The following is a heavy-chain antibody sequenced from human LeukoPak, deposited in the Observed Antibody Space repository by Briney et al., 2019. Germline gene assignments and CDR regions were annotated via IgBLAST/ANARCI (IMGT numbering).Heavy chain of an antibody. Sequence: GGSLRLSCAASGFTVSSNYMSWVRQAPGKGLEWVSVIYSGGSTYYADSVKGRFTISRDNSKNTLYLQRNSLRAEDTAVYYCARDATAANSDAFDIWGQGTMVTVSS. CDR3: ARDATAANSDAFDI. J-gene: IGHJ3*02. CDR2: IYSGGST. CDR1: GFTVSSNY. D-gene: IGHD2-15*01. V-gene: IGHV3-53*01.